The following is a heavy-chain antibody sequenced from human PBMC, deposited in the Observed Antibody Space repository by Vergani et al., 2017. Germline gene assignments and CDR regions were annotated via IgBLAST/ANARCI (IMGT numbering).Heavy chain of an antibody. Sequence: QVQLQESGPGLVKPSQTLSLTCTVSGGSISSGGYYWSWIRQHPGKGLEWIGYIYYSGSTYYNPSLKSRVTISVDTSKNQFSLKLSSVTAADTAVYYCARGAPSSGLHTYYYDSSMTGFDYWGQGTLVTVSS. D-gene: IGHD3-22*01. J-gene: IGHJ4*02. CDR1: GGSISSGGYY. CDR3: ARGAPSSGLHTYYYDSSMTGFDY. CDR2: IYYSGST. V-gene: IGHV4-31*03.